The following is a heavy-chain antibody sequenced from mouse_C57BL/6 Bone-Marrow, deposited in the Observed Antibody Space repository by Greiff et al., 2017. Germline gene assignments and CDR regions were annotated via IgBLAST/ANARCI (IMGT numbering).Heavy chain of an antibody. CDR2: IYPISGNT. CDR1: GYTFTSYG. CDR3: SKCANHYDRLDY. Sequence: QVQLQQPGAELAWPGASVKLSCKASGYTFTSYGISWVKQRTGQGLEWIGEIYPISGNTYYNKKFKGKTTLTADKSSSTAYMELSSLTSEDSEVYFFSKCANHYDRLDYWGQGTTLTVSS. D-gene: IGHD2-4*01. V-gene: IGHV1-81*01. J-gene: IGHJ2*01.